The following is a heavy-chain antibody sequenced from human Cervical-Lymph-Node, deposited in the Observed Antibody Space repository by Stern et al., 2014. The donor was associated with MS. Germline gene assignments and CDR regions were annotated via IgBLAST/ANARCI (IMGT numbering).Heavy chain of an antibody. CDR2: IIPIFGAA. Sequence: QLVQSGVEVKRPGSSVKVSCKASGGTFSDHAFSWVRQAPGQGLEWVGGIIPIFGAADYAQKFQGRVTITADESSITVYMELSSLTSEDTAVYYCARGAYCGGDCYWGWFDTWGQGNLVTVSS. CDR3: ARGAYCGGDCYWGWFDT. D-gene: IGHD2-21*02. V-gene: IGHV1-69*01. CDR1: GGTFSDHA. J-gene: IGHJ5*02.